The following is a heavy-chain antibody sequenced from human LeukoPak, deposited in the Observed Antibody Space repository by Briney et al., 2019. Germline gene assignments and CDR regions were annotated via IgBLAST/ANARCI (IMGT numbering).Heavy chain of an antibody. CDR2: IYYSGGT. CDR1: GGSISSYY. V-gene: IGHV4-59*01. J-gene: IGHJ4*02. D-gene: IGHD2-21*01. CDR3: AREVHCGGDCYQSLAFDY. Sequence: SETLSLTCTVSGGSISSYYWSWIRQPPGKGLEWIGYIYYSGGTNYNPSLKSRVTISVDTSKNQFSLKLSSVTAADTAVYYCAREVHCGGDCYQSLAFDYWGQGTLVTVSS.